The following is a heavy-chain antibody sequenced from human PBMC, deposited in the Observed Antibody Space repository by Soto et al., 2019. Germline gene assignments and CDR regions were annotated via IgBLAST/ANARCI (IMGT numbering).Heavy chain of an antibody. CDR2: IWYDGSNK. V-gene: IGHV3-33*01. CDR1: GFTFSSYG. Sequence: GGSLRLSCAASGFTFSSYGMHWVRQAPGKGLEWVAVIWYDGSNKYYADSVKGRFTISRDNSKNTLYLQMNSLRAEDTAVYYCASDNPYYYYMDVWGKGTTVTVSS. J-gene: IGHJ6*03. CDR3: ASDNPYYYYMDV.